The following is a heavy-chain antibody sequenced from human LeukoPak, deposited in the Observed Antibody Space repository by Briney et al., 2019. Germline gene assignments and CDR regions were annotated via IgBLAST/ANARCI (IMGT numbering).Heavy chain of an antibody. V-gene: IGHV4-34*01. D-gene: IGHD3-22*01. Sequence: SETLSLTCAVYGGSFSSYYWSWIRQPPGKGLEWIGEINHSGSTNYNPSLKSRVTISVDTSKNQFSLKLSSVTAADTAVYYCARENYDSSGNWGQGTLVTVSS. CDR2: INHSGST. J-gene: IGHJ4*02. CDR3: ARENYDSSGN. CDR1: GGSFSSYY.